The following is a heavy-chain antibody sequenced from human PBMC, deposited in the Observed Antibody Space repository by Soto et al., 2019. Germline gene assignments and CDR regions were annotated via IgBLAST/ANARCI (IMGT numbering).Heavy chain of an antibody. CDR2: IKQDGSEK. CDR1: GFTFRSHW. D-gene: IGHD3-22*01. J-gene: IGHJ4*02. CDR3: ARADYYDSSGYYCGN. Sequence: GGSLILSCAASGFTFRSHWMSWVRQAPGKGLEWVANIKQDGSEKYYVDSVKGRVTISRDNAKNSLYLQMNSLRAEDTAVYYCARADYYDSSGYYCGNWGQGTLVTVSS. V-gene: IGHV3-7*04.